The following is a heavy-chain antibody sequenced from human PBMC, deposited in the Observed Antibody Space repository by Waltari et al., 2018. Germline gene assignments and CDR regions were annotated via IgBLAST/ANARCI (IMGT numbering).Heavy chain of an antibody. CDR2: IIPIFGTA. J-gene: IGHJ4*02. Sequence: QVQLVQSGAEVKKPGSSVKVSCKASGGTFRSYAISWVRPAPGQGPEWMGGIIPIFGTANYAQKFQGRVTITADESTSTAYMELSSLRSEDTAVYYCARGPVVAAINYFDYWGQGTLVTVSS. CDR3: ARGPVVAAINYFDY. D-gene: IGHD2-15*01. V-gene: IGHV1-69*01. CDR1: GGTFRSYA.